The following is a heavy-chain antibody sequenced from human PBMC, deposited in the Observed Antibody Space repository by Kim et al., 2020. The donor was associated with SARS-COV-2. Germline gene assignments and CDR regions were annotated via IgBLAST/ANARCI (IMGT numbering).Heavy chain of an antibody. Sequence: SETLSLTCTVSGGSISSYYWSWIRQPPGKGLEWIGYIYYSGSTNYNPSLKSRVTISVDTSKNQFSLKLSSVTAADTAVYYCARESRLETRPNYYGMDVWGQGTTVTVSS. D-gene: IGHD1-1*01. J-gene: IGHJ6*02. CDR2: IYYSGST. CDR3: ARESRLETRPNYYGMDV. CDR1: GGSISSYY. V-gene: IGHV4-59*13.